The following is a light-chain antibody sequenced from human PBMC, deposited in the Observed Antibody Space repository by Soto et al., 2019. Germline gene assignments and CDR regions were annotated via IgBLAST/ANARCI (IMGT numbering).Light chain of an antibody. Sequence: DIQMTQSPSSLSASIGDRVTITCRASQSISNYLNWYQQKAGKAPKLLIFGGSNLPTAVPSRFSGSGSGTDFTLTISSLQPEDFATYYCQQSYSTPLTFDQGTKVEIK. CDR3: QQSYSTPLT. CDR2: GGS. V-gene: IGKV1-39*01. J-gene: IGKJ1*01. CDR1: QSISNY.